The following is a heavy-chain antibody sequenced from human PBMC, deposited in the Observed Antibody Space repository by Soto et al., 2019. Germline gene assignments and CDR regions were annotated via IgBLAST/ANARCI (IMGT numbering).Heavy chain of an antibody. Sequence: EVQLVESGGGLVQPGGSLRLSCAASGFTVSSNYMSWVRQAPGKGLEWVSVIYSGGSTYYADSVKGRFTISRDNSNNTLYLQMNSLRAEDTAVYYCAREWRTMVRGVIIPGAFDIWGQGTMVTVSS. CDR3: AREWRTMVRGVIIPGAFDI. CDR2: IYSGGST. CDR1: GFTVSSNY. D-gene: IGHD3-10*01. V-gene: IGHV3-66*01. J-gene: IGHJ3*02.